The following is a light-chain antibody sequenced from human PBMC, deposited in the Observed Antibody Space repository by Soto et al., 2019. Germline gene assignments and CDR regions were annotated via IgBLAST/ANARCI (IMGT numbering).Light chain of an antibody. CDR1: SSDVGGYNY. V-gene: IGLV2-14*01. CDR3: ISYTSSSTWV. Sequence: QLVLTQPASVSGSPGQSITISCTGTSSDVGGYNYVSWYQHHPVKAPKLMIYEVSNRPSGVSDRFSGSRSGNTASLTISGLQAEDESDYYCISYTSSSTWVFGGGTKLTVL. CDR2: EVS. J-gene: IGLJ3*02.